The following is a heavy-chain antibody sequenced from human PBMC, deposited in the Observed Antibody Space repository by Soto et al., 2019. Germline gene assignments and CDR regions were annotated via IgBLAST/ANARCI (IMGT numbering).Heavy chain of an antibody. CDR1: GFTFSSYG. CDR2: ISYDGSNK. CDR3: AKDKIAVAGSILDY. V-gene: IGHV3-30*18. D-gene: IGHD6-19*01. J-gene: IGHJ4*02. Sequence: QVQLVESGGGMVQPGRSLRLSCEASGFTFSSYGMHWVRQAPGKGLEWVAVISYDGSNKYYADSVKGRFTISRDNSKNTLYLQMNSLRAEDTAVYYCAKDKIAVAGSILDYWGQGTLVTVSS.